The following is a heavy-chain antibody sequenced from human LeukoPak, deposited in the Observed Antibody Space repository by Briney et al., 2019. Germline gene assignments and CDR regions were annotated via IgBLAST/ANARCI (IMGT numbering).Heavy chain of an antibody. V-gene: IGHV3-33*01. D-gene: IGHD3-9*01. CDR1: GFTFSSYG. Sequence: GGSLRLSCAAPGFTFSSYGMHWVRQAPGKGLEWVAVIWYDGSNKYYADSVKGRFTISRDNSKNTLYLQMNSLRAEDTAVYYCARMGFYDILTGYLDYWGQGTLVTVSS. J-gene: IGHJ4*02. CDR3: ARMGFYDILTGYLDY. CDR2: IWYDGSNK.